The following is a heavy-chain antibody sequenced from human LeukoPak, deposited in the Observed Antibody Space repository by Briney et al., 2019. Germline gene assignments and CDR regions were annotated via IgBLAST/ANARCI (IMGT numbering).Heavy chain of an antibody. J-gene: IGHJ4*02. CDR3: ARGTRLGVVDY. D-gene: IGHD3-16*01. V-gene: IGHV3-13*01. CDR2: IGTAGDT. Sequence: GGSLRLSCAASGFTFSSYDMHWVRQATGKGLEWVSAIGTAGDTYCPGSVKGRFTISRENAKNSLCLQMNSLRAGDTAVYYCARGTRLGVVDYWGQGTLVTVSP. CDR1: GFTFSSYD.